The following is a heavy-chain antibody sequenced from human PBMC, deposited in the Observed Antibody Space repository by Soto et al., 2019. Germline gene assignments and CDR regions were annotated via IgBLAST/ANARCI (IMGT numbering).Heavy chain of an antibody. Sequence: GGSLRLSCAASGLTFINAWMNWVRQAPGKGLEWVGRIKSKKDGGATEYSATVKDRFTISRDDSKDSLYLQMNSLKTEDTAVYYCTTDAQWGIWGQGTMVTVSS. V-gene: IGHV3-15*07. D-gene: IGHD2-8*01. CDR3: TTDAQWGI. J-gene: IGHJ3*02. CDR1: GLTFINAW. CDR2: IKSKKDGGAT.